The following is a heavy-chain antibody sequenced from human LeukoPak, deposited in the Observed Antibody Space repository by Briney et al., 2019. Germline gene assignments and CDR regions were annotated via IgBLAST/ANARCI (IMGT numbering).Heavy chain of an antibody. CDR2: INPSGGST. CDR1: GFTFTSYY. V-gene: IGHV1-46*01. J-gene: IGHJ4*02. D-gene: IGHD6-13*01. CDR3: AREWDACSSMWGKEETQIDY. Sequence: ASVKVSCKASGFTFTSYYMHWVRQAPGQGLEWMGIINPSGGSTSYAQKFQGRVTMTRDMSTSTVYMELSSLRSEDTAVYYCAREWDACSSMWGKEETQIDYWGQGTLVTVSS.